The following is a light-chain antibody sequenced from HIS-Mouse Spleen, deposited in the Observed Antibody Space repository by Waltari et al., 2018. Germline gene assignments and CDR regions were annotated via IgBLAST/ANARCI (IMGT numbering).Light chain of an antibody. V-gene: IGLV3-21*03. Sequence: SYVLTQPPSVSVAPGKTARITCGGNNIGSKSVNWYQQKPGQAPVLVVYDARHRPSGIPERFSGSNSGNTATLTISRVEAGDEADYYCQVWDSSSDHVVFGGGTKLTVL. CDR2: DAR. CDR3: QVWDSSSDHVV. J-gene: IGLJ2*01. CDR1: NIGSKS.